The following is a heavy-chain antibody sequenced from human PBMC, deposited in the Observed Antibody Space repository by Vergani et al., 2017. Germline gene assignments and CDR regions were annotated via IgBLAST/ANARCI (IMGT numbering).Heavy chain of an antibody. J-gene: IGHJ6*03. CDR2: IYPGDSDT. V-gene: IGHV5-51*01. CDR3: ARHLHCSSTSCSGIYYMDV. Sequence: EVQLVQSGAEVKKPGESLKISCKGSGYSFTSYWIGWVRQMPGKGLEWMGIIYPGDSDTSYSPSFQGQVTISADKSISTAYLQWSSLKASDTAMYYCARHLHCSSTSCSGIYYMDVWGKGTTVTVSS. CDR1: GYSFTSYW. D-gene: IGHD2-2*01.